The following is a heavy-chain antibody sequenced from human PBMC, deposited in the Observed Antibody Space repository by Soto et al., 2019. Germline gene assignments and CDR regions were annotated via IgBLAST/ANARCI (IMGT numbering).Heavy chain of an antibody. CDR2: ISYSGST. V-gene: IGHV4-39*01. CDR3: ACTAPSRRWELLSDYYYAMDV. D-gene: IGHD1-26*01. Sequence: SLTCTFPGGSISSTTYYWGWIRQPPGKGLEWIGSISYSGSTHYKPSLKSRVTISVDTSKNQFSLKLSSVTAADTAVYYCACTAPSRRWELLSDYYYAMDVWGQGTTVTVSS. J-gene: IGHJ6*02. CDR1: GGSISSTTYY.